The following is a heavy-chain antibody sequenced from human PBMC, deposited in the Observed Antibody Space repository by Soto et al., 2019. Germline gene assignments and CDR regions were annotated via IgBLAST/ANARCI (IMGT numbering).Heavy chain of an antibody. Sequence: ASVKVSCKTSGYTLNTYGINWVRQAPGQGLELMGWISAYDGKTTYAEKFQGRVTLTTDTSTSTAYMELRSLRSDDTAIYYCARDPHEFWTSYWFDPWGQGTPVTVSS. CDR2: ISAYDGKT. CDR3: ARDPHEFWTSYWFDP. V-gene: IGHV1-18*01. J-gene: IGHJ5*02. D-gene: IGHD3-3*01. CDR1: GYTLNTYG.